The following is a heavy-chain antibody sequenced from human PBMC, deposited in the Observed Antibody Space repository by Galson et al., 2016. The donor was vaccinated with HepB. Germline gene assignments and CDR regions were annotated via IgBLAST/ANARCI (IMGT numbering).Heavy chain of an antibody. J-gene: IGHJ5*02. CDR3: ARAHGYNYGYNCLDP. V-gene: IGHV3-11*06. D-gene: IGHD5-18*01. Sequence: SLRLSCAASGFTFSDYYMTWIRQAPGKGLEWVSYISSTSLYTNDADSVKGRFTISRDNAKNSLYLQMNSLRPEDTAVYYCARAHGYNYGYNCLDPWGQGTLVTVSS. CDR1: GFTFSDYY. CDR2: ISSTSLYT.